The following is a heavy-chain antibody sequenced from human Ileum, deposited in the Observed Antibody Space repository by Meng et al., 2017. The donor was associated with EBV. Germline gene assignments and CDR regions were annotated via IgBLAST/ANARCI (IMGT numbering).Heavy chain of an antibody. J-gene: IGHJ4*02. V-gene: IGHV4-39*01. Sequence: QLQGWGPGGVKPSAPLSPTCSVVGGSISSSSYDWAWIRQPPGEGLEWIGSVVYSGTTYYTSSLKSRVSISVDTSKNQFSLKLSSVTAADTAVYYCARHHHSPTFDYWGQGTLVTVSS. CDR2: VVYSGTT. CDR3: ARHHHSPTFDY. CDR1: GGSISSSSYD. D-gene: IGHD1-14*01.